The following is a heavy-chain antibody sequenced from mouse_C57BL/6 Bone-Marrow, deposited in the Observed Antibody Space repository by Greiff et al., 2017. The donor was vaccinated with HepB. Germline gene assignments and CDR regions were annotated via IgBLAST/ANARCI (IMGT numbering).Heavy chain of an antibody. Sequence: EVQLQQSGPELVKPGASVKISCKASGYSFTGYYMNWVKQSPEKSLEWIGEINPSTGGTTYNQKFKAKATLTVEKSSSTAYMQLKSLTSEDSAVYYCAREWPIYYYLVGAMDYCGQGTSVTVSS. CDR3: AREWPIYYYLVGAMDY. J-gene: IGHJ4*01. CDR1: GYSFTGYY. CDR2: INPSTGGT. V-gene: IGHV1-42*01. D-gene: IGHD1-1*01.